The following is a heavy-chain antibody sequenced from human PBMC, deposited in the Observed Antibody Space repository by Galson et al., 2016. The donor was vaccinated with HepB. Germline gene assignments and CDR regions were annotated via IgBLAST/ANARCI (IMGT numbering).Heavy chain of an antibody. CDR2: INAGNGKT. D-gene: IGHD3-3*01. V-gene: IGHV1-3*01. Sequence: SVKVSCKASGYTFTTYAMHWVRQAPGQRLEWMAWINAGNGKTKYSQKFQGRVTITRDTSASTAYMEWSSLRSEDTAVYYCARDGRGDYDFWSRRGILFDPWGQGTQVTVSS. CDR3: ARDGRGDYDFWSRRGILFDP. CDR1: GYTFTTYA. J-gene: IGHJ5*02.